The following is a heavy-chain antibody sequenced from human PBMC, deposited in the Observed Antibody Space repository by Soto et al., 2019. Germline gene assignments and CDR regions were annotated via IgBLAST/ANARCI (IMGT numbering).Heavy chain of an antibody. Sequence: QVQLVESGGGVVQPGRSLRLSCAASGFTFSSYAMHWVRQAPGKGLEWVAVISYDGSNKYYADSVKGRFTSSRDNSKNALFLQMHSLGAEDTAVYYCARVGRLHYFDYWGQGTLVTVSS. CDR1: GFTFSSYA. V-gene: IGHV3-30-3*01. J-gene: IGHJ4*02. CDR3: ARVGRLHYFDY. CDR2: ISYDGSNK. D-gene: IGHD4-17*01.